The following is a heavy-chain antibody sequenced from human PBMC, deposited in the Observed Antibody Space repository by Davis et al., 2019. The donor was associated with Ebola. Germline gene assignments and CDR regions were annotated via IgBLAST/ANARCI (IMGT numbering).Heavy chain of an antibody. V-gene: IGHV3-11*04. Sequence: GESLKISCAASGFTFSDYYMSWIRQAPGKGLEWVSYISSSGSTIYYADSVKGRFTISRDNSKNTLYLQMNSLRAEDTAVYYCARDLLGESPGSYYYGMDVWGQGTTVTVSS. CDR2: ISSSGSTI. D-gene: IGHD3-10*01. J-gene: IGHJ6*02. CDR3: ARDLLGESPGSYYYGMDV. CDR1: GFTFSDYY.